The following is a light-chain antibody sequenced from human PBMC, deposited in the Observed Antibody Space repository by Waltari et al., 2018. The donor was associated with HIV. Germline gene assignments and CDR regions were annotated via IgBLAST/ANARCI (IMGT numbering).Light chain of an antibody. J-gene: IGLJ1*01. CDR3: SSYGGNNNFYV. V-gene: IGLV2-8*01. CDR1: SSDVDTYNY. CDR2: EVT. Sequence: QSALTQPPSASGFPGQSVTINCTGTSSDVDTYNYVSWYQQHPGKAPKLMIYEVTKRPSGVPGRFSGSTSGNTASLTVSGLQAEDEADYFCSSYGGNNNFYVFGIGTKVTVL.